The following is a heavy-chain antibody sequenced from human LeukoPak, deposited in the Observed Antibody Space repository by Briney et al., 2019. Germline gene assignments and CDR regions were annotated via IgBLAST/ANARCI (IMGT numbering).Heavy chain of an antibody. J-gene: IGHJ4*02. Sequence: GGSLRLSCAASGFTFSSYGIHWVRQAPGKGLEWVAVISFDGTIKYYVDSVKGRFTSSRDNSKNTLYLQMNSLRAEDTAVYYCAKVNPLVYYFDYWGQGTLVTVSS. V-gene: IGHV3-30*18. D-gene: IGHD2-21*01. CDR1: GFTFSSYG. CDR3: AKVNPLVYYFDY. CDR2: ISFDGTIK.